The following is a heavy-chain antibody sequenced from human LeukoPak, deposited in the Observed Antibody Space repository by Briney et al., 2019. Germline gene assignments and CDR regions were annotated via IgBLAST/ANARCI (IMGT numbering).Heavy chain of an antibody. J-gene: IGHJ6*02. CDR3: ARDHNINLDYYGMDV. CDR1: GFTVSSNY. D-gene: IGHD1-14*01. Sequence: GGSLRLSCAASGFTVSSNYMSWVRQAPGKGLEWVSVIYSGGSTYYADSVKGRFTISRDNSKNTLYLQMNSLRAEDTAVYYCARDHNINLDYYGMDVWGQGTTVTVSS. CDR2: IYSGGST. V-gene: IGHV3-66*01.